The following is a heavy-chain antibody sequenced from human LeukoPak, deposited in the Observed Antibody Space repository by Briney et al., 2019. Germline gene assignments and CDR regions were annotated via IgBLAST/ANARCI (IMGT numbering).Heavy chain of an antibody. CDR2: ISYDGSSK. Sequence: PGRSLRLSRAASGFTFSSYAMHWVRQAPGKGLEWVAVISYDGSSKYYADSVKGRFTISRDNSKNTLYLQMNSLRAEDTAVYYCARGRPGVMYYFDYWGQGTLVTVSS. D-gene: IGHD3-16*01. CDR1: GFTFSSYA. J-gene: IGHJ4*02. CDR3: ARGRPGVMYYFDY. V-gene: IGHV3-30*04.